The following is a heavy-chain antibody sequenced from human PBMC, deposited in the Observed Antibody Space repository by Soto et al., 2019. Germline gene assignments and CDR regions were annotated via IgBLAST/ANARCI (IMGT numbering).Heavy chain of an antibody. CDR2: IFYSGST. CDR3: ARVGSSGWSPDY. Sequence: XTLSLTCSVSGGSVSGHSWTWIRQSPGKGLELIGYIFYSGSTNYNPSLKSRVTISVDTSKNQFSLKMSSVTAADKAVYYCARVGSSGWSPDYWGRGTLGTVSS. CDR1: GGSVSGHS. D-gene: IGHD6-19*01. J-gene: IGHJ4*02. V-gene: IGHV4-59*02.